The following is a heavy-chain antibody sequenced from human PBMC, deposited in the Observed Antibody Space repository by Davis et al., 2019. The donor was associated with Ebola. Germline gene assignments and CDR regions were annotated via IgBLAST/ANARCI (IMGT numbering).Heavy chain of an antibody. V-gene: IGHV1-18*01. CDR2: ISGHNGNA. CDR1: GYTFTTHG. D-gene: IGHD2-15*01. J-gene: IGHJ4*02. CDR3: VRELHGGQFNY. Sequence: ASVTVSCKASGYTFTTHGLSWVRQAPGQGLEWMGWISGHNGNANYAQKLKGRVTMTTDTSTSTAYMELRSLRSDDTAVFYCVRELHGGQFNYWGQGTLVSVSS.